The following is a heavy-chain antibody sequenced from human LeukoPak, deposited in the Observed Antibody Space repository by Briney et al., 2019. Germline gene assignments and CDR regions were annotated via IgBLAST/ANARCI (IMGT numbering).Heavy chain of an antibody. J-gene: IGHJ3*02. CDR2: IYSAGAT. CDR1: GFTVSDNY. Sequence: PGGSLRLSCAASGFTVSDNYMTWVRQAPGKGLEWVSSIYSAGATHYAESVKGRFTISRDNSKNTLYLQMNSLRAEDMAVYYCARIEWERLGRAIDIWGQGTMVTVSS. V-gene: IGHV3-53*01. D-gene: IGHD1-26*01. CDR3: ARIEWERLGRAIDI.